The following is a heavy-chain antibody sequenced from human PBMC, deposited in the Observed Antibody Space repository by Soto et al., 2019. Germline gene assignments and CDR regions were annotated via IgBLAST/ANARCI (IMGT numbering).Heavy chain of an antibody. V-gene: IGHV4-4*02. Sequence: SETLSLTCTVSGGTIRSPDWWTWVRQPPGKGLEWIGEIFQSGSTNYTPSLESRVTISVDKSKNQFSLTLTSVTAADTAVYFCARGRGRYSSGWSWFDPWGQGILVTVSS. D-gene: IGHD6-19*01. J-gene: IGHJ5*02. CDR2: IFQSGST. CDR3: ARGRGRYSSGWSWFDP. CDR1: GGTIRSPDW.